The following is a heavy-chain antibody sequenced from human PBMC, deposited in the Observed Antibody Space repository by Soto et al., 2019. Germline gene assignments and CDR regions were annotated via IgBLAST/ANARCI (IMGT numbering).Heavy chain of an antibody. CDR1: GFTFSSYA. V-gene: IGHV3-23*01. CDR3: AKRATGYYYYGMDV. D-gene: IGHD1-26*01. Sequence: GGSLRLSCAASGFTFSSYAMSWVRQAPGKGLEWVSAISGSGGSTYYAESVKGRFTISRDNSKNTLYLQMNSLRAEYTAVYYCAKRATGYYYYGMDVWGQGTTVTVSS. CDR2: ISGSGGST. J-gene: IGHJ6*02.